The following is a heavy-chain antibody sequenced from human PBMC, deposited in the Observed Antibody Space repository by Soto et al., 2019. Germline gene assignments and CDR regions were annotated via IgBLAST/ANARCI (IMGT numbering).Heavy chain of an antibody. CDR1: SGSFSGYY. V-gene: IGHV4-34*01. CDR2: IYQSVSV. Sequence: QVQLQQWGAGLLKPSETLSLTCAVYSGSFSGYYWSWIRQPPGKGLEWIGEIYQSVSVIYNPSLDSRVTISGDSSKNQFSLKLSSVTAADTAVYYCARHGGYYFDYWGQGTLVTVSS. D-gene: IGHD3-16*01. CDR3: ARHGGYYFDY. J-gene: IGHJ4*02.